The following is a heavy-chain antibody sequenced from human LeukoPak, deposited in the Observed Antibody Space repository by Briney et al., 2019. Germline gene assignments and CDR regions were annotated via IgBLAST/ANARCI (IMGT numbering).Heavy chain of an antibody. Sequence: GGSLRLSCAASGFTLSNSAMNWVRQVPGKGMEWVSSIDYDSSHIYYAASVRGRFTISRDNARNSVYLQMNSLRVEDTAVYYCARDPLRYLRVGHYDYWGQGTLVAVSS. J-gene: IGHJ4*02. CDR2: IDYDSSHI. D-gene: IGHD3-9*01. V-gene: IGHV3-21*01. CDR3: ARDPLRYLRVGHYDY. CDR1: GFTLSNSA.